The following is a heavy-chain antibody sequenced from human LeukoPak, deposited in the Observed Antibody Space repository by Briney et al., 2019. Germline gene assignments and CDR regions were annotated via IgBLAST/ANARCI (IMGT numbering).Heavy chain of an antibody. J-gene: IGHJ4*02. D-gene: IGHD2-15*01. V-gene: IGHV4-34*01. CDR2: INHSGST. CDR1: GGSFSGYY. CDR3: ASGYCSGGSCHTTNSPSDY. Sequence: SETLSLTCAVYGGSFSGYYWSWIRQPPGKGLEWIGEINHSGSTNYNPSLKSRVTISVDTSKNQFSLKLSSVTAADTAVYYCASGYCSGGSCHTTNSPSDYWGQGTLVTVSS.